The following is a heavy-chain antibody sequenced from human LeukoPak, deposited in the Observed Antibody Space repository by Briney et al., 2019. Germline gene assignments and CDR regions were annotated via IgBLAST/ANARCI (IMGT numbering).Heavy chain of an antibody. V-gene: IGHV3-7*01. CDR3: ARDEKYCSSTSCYNYYYYGMDV. CDR2: IKQDGSEK. D-gene: IGHD2-2*02. CDR1: GFTFSSYA. Sequence: GALRLSCAASGFTFSSYAMSWVRQAPGKGLEWVANIKQDGSEKYYVDSVKGRFTISRDNAKNSLYLQMNSLRAEDTAVYYCARDEKYCSSTSCYNYYYYGMDVWGQGTTVTVSS. J-gene: IGHJ6*02.